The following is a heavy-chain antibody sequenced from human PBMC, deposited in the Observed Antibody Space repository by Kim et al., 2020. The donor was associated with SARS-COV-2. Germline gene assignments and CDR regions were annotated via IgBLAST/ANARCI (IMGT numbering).Heavy chain of an antibody. Sequence: GGSLRLSCAASGFTFSDYSMSWIRQAPGKGLEWVSYISSSGSTIYYADSVKGRFTISRDNAKNSLYLQMNSLRAEDTAVYYCARDLATVETSREYYYYGMGVWGQGSTVTVSS. V-gene: IGHV3-11*04. CDR2: ISSSGSTI. J-gene: IGHJ6*02. D-gene: IGHD5-18*01. CDR3: ARDLATVETSREYYYYGMGV. CDR1: GFTFSDYS.